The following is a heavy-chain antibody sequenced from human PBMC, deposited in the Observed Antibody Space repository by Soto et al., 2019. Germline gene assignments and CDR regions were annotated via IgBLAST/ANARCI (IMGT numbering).Heavy chain of an antibody. D-gene: IGHD2-8*01. CDR3: VYDVGGY. J-gene: IGHJ1*01. V-gene: IGHV3-7*05. Sequence: GGSLRLSCAASGFTFSSYWMAWVRQAPGRGPEWVANIKHDGTLKFYLDSVWGRFTISTDNAKKSLFLQMNGLRVDDTAVYHCVYDVGGYWGQGTPVTVSS. CDR2: IKHDGTLK. CDR1: GFTFSSYW.